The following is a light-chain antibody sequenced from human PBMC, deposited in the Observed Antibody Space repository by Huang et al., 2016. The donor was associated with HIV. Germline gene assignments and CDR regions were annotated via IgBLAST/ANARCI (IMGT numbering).Light chain of an antibody. CDR1: QDISTS. CDR3: QQLHAYPIT. V-gene: IGKV1-13*02. J-gene: IGKJ5*01. CDR2: AAS. Sequence: AVQLTQFPSSLSASVGDRVVITCRASQDISTSLAWYQQKPGMAPKLLISAASRLQSVVSTRFSGDSAGAFFNLFITNVQPEDVATYYCQQLHAYPITFGRGTRLDIK.